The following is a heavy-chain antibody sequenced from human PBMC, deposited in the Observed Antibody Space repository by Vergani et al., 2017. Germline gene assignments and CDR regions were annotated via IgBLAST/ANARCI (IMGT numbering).Heavy chain of an antibody. J-gene: IGHJ4*02. CDR2: IRNDGSNK. D-gene: IGHD6-13*01. V-gene: IGHV3-30*02. CDR3: AKEGIAAGSAAFFTNYYFDY. CDR1: GFTFSSSG. Sequence: QVQLVESGGGVVQPGGSLRLSCAASGFTFSSSGMHWVRQAPGKGLEWVAFIRNDGSNKYYADSVKVRFTITRDNSKNRLYLQMNSLRAEDTAVYDCAKEGIAAGSAAFFTNYYFDYWGQGTLVTVSS.